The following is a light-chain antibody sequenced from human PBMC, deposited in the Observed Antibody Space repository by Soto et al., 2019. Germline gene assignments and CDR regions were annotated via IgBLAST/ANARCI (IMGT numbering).Light chain of an antibody. CDR1: QSVSSN. J-gene: IGKJ4*01. Sequence: EIVLTQSPGTLSLSPGERATLSCRASQSVSSNLAWYQQKPGQDTRLLIYGASTRATGIPARFSGSGSGTDFTLTSSRLEPEDFAVYYCQQYDSSPLTFGGGTKVDIK. V-gene: IGKV3-20*01. CDR3: QQYDSSPLT. CDR2: GAS.